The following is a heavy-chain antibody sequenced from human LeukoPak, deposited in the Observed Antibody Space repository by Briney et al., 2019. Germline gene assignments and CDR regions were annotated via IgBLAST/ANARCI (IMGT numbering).Heavy chain of an antibody. CDR3: ARELNAVAHS. D-gene: IGHD6-19*01. CDR2: ISSSSSYI. Sequence: PGGSLRLSCAASGFTFSSYILNWVRQAPGKGLEWVSSISSSSSYIYYADSVKGRFTISRDNAKNSLYLQMNSLRAEDTAVYYCARELNAVAHSWGQGTLVTVSS. V-gene: IGHV3-21*01. J-gene: IGHJ4*02. CDR1: GFTFSSYI.